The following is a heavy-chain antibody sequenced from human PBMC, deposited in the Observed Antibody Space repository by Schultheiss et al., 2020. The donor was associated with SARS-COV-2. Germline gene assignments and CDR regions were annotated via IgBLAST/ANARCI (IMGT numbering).Heavy chain of an antibody. V-gene: IGHV4-34*01. CDR1: GGSFSGYY. CDR2: INHSGST. Sequence: SETLSLTCAVYGGSFSGYYWSWIRQPPGKGLEWIGEINHSGSTNYNPSLKSRVTISVDTSKNQFSLKLSSVTAADTAVYYCARHPHSLWFGELYWFDPWGQGTLVTVSS. D-gene: IGHD3-10*01. CDR3: ARHPHSLWFGELYWFDP. J-gene: IGHJ5*02.